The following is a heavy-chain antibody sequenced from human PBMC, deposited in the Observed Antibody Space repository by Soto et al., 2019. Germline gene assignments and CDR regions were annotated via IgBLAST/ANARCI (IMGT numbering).Heavy chain of an antibody. Sequence: LTLSSRAAGVSLSGDEMSLVRGTPGKVVEWLAYVSTSGSLKNYADSVKGRFTISRDNTKNAVYLQMNSLSAEDTAVYYCLRSVPATWYSFDFWGQGPPVTASS. CDR1: GVSLSGDE. CDR2: VSTSGSLK. V-gene: IGHV3-48*03. CDR3: LRSVPATWYSFDF. D-gene: IGHD2-8*02. J-gene: IGHJ4*02.